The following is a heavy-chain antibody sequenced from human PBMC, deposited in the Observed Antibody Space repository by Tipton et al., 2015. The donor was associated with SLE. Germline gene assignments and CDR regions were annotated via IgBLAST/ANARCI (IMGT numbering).Heavy chain of an antibody. D-gene: IGHD2-15*01. CDR2: IYYSVST. V-gene: IGHV4-59*08. CDR3: AKRAHIVIGRGYFDF. Sequence: TLSLTCTVSGASISTSYWSWIRQPPGQGLEWIGSIYYSVSTTFNPSLESRVTISADTSKKEVSLTLNSVTAADTAVYYCAKRAHIVIGRGYFDFWGRGILVTVSS. CDR1: GASISTSY. J-gene: IGHJ4*02.